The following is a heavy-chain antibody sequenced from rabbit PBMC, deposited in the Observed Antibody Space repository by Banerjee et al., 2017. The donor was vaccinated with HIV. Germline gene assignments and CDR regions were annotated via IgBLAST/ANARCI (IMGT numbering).Heavy chain of an antibody. V-gene: IGHV1S45*01. CDR2: IYAGSSGTT. D-gene: IGHD4-2*01. J-gene: IGHJ4*01. CDR3: ARGSAYAGAGYAL. Sequence: LEESGGDLVKPEGSLTLTCTASGFSFSSSYWICWVRQAPGKGLEWIGCIYAGSSGTTHYATWAKGRFTITKTSSTTVTLQMTSLTAADTATYFCARGSAYAGAGYALWGQGTLVTVS. CDR1: GFSFSSSYW.